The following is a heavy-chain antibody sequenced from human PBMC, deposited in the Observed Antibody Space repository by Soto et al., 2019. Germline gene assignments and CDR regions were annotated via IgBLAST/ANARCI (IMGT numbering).Heavy chain of an antibody. CDR3: ARVGQITNYGMAV. CDR2: IIPFFGTS. J-gene: IGHJ6*02. D-gene: IGHD1-26*01. CDR1: GGTFSSYP. Sequence: QVQLVQSGAEVKKPGSSVKVSCEASGGTFSSYPINWVRQAPGQGLEWMGGIIPFFGTSNYAQKFQGRVTITADDSTSTAYMELRSLRSEDTAVYYGARVGQITNYGMAVWGQGTTVTVSS. V-gene: IGHV1-69*01.